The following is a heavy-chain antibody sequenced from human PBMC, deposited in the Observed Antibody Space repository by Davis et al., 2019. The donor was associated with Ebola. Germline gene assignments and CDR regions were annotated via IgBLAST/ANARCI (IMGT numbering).Heavy chain of an antibody. CDR3: ARDWRFLEWFAFDY. V-gene: IGHV3-30*04. CDR1: GFTFSGSA. CDR2: IWYDGSRK. Sequence: GESLKISCAASGFTFSGSAMHWVRQAPDKGLEWVAVIWYDGSRKYYGDSVKGRFTISRDNAKNSLYLQMNSLRAEDTAVYYCARDWRFLEWFAFDYWGQGTLVTVSS. J-gene: IGHJ4*02. D-gene: IGHD3-3*01.